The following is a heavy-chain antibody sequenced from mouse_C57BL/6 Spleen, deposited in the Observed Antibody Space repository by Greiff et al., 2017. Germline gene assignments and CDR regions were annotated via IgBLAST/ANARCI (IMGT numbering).Heavy chain of an antibody. CDR3: ARSELTGNFDY. CDR2: INPYNGGT. V-gene: IGHV1-19*01. J-gene: IGHJ2*01. Sequence: VQLQQSGPVLVKPGASVKMSCKASGYTFTDYYMNWVKQSHGKSLEWIGVINPYNGGTSYNQKFKGKATLTVDKSSSTAYMELNSLTSEDSAVYYCARSELTGNFDYWGQGTTLTVSS. D-gene: IGHD2-13*01. CDR1: GYTFTDYY.